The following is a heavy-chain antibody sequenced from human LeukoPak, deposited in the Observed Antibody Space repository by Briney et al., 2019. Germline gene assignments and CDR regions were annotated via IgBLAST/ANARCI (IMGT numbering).Heavy chain of an antibody. D-gene: IGHD6-19*01. CDR1: GGSISSSSYY. Sequence: SETLSLTCTVSGGSISSSSYYWGWIRQPPGKGLEWIGSIYYSGSTNYNPSLKSRVTMSVDTSKNQFSLKLSSVTAADTAVYYCARSPSGVPGTHYYYYYYMDVWGKGTPVTVSS. V-gene: IGHV4-39*07. J-gene: IGHJ6*03. CDR3: ARSPSGVPGTHYYYYYYMDV. CDR2: IYYSGST.